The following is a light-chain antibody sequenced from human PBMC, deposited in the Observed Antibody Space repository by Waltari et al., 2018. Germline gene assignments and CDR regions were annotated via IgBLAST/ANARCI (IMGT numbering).Light chain of an antibody. CDR1: SSDVGGYDF. V-gene: IGLV2-14*01. Sequence: QSALPHPASVSGSPGPSITLSCTATSSDVGGYDFVSWYQQHPGKAPNLMIYEVSNRPSGVSNRFSGSKSGKTASLTISGLQAEDEADYYCSSYTSSSTPYVFGTGTKVTVL. CDR2: EVS. CDR3: SSYTSSSTPYV. J-gene: IGLJ1*01.